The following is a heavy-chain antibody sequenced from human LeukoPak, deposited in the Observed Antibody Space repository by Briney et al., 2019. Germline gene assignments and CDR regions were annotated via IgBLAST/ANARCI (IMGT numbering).Heavy chain of an antibody. CDR2: TYYRSKWYN. CDR3: AREDGLYGSGSYFNHYYFDY. J-gene: IGHJ4*02. D-gene: IGHD3-10*01. V-gene: IGHV6-1*01. CDR1: GDSVSSNSAA. Sequence: SQTLSLTCAISGDSVSSNSAAWNWIRQSPSRGLEWLGRTYYRSKWYNDYAVSVKSRITINPDTSKNQFSLQLNSVTPEDTAVYYCAREDGLYGSGSYFNHYYFDYWGQGTLVTVSS.